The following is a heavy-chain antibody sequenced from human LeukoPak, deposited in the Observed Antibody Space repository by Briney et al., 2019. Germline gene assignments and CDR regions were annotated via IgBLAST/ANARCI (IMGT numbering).Heavy chain of an antibody. D-gene: IGHD2-2*02. J-gene: IGHJ4*02. V-gene: IGHV3-48*03. CDR1: GFTFSIYE. CDR2: ISSGGGTI. Sequence: GGSLRLSCVVSGFTFSIYEMNWVRQAPGRGLEWVSYISSGGGTIYYADSVKGRFTISRDNAKNSLYLQMNSLRAEDTAVYYCARDRKDIVVVPAAIQGYYFDYWGQGTLVTVSS. CDR3: ARDRKDIVVVPAAIQGYYFDY.